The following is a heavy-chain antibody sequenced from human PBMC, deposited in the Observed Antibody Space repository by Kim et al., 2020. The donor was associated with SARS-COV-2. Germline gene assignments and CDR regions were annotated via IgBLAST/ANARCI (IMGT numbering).Heavy chain of an antibody. V-gene: IGHV3-30-3*01. J-gene: IGHJ4*01. CDR2: ISYDGSNK. Sequence: GGSLRLSCAASGFTFSSYAMHWVRQAPGKGLEWVAVISYDGSNKYYADSVKGRFTISRDNSKNTLYLQMNSLRAEDTAVYYCARVHSYYDSSGYDFDYWG. D-gene: IGHD3-22*01. CDR1: GFTFSSYA. CDR3: ARVHSYYDSSGYDFDY.